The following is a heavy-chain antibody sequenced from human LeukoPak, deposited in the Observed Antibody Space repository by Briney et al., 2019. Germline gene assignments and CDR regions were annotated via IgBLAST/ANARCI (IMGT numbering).Heavy chain of an antibody. CDR2: IYYSGST. J-gene: IGHJ6*02. Sequence: PSGTLSLTCTVSGGSISSYYWSWIRQPPGKGLEWIGYIYYSGSTNYNPSLKSRVTISVDTSKNQFSLKLSSVTAVDTAVYYCARINTAYYYYGMDVWGQGTTVTVSS. CDR1: GGSISSYY. CDR3: ARINTAYYYYGMDV. V-gene: IGHV4-59*08.